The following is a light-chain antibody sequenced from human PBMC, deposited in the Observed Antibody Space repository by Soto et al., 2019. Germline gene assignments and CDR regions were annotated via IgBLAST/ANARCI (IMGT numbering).Light chain of an antibody. Sequence: DIVLTQSPDTLSLSQGERATLSCRASQSIGRYLVWFQQKPGQAPRLLIYDASTRATGIPARFSGSGSGADFTLTISSLEPEDFAVYYCQQRSYWPLTFGGGTKVEIK. CDR2: DAS. J-gene: IGKJ4*01. V-gene: IGKV3-11*01. CDR3: QQRSYWPLT. CDR1: QSIGRY.